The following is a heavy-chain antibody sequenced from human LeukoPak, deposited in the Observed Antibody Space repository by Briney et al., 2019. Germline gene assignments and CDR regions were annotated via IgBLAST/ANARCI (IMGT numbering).Heavy chain of an antibody. D-gene: IGHD6-13*01. CDR1: GYTFTDYY. Sequence: ATVKISCKVSGYTFTDYYMHWVQQAPGKGLEWMGLVDPEDGETINAEKFQGRVTITADTSTDTAYMELSSLRSEDTAVYYCATDRGIAAAGALDYWGQGTLVTVSS. V-gene: IGHV1-69-2*01. CDR2: VDPEDGET. J-gene: IGHJ4*02. CDR3: ATDRGIAAAGALDY.